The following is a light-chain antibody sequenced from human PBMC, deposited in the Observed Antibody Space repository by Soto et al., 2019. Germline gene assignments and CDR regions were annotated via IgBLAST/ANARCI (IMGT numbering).Light chain of an antibody. J-gene: IGLJ2*01. CDR1: SSDVGNYNL. Sequence: QSAPTQPASVSRSPGQSITISCTGTSSDVGNYNLVSWYQQLPGKAPKLMIYEDSKRPSGVSNRFSGSKSGNTASLTVSGLQAEDDADYYCCSYAGSSTVIFGGGTKLPS. CDR2: EDS. CDR3: CSYAGSSTVI. V-gene: IGLV2-23*01.